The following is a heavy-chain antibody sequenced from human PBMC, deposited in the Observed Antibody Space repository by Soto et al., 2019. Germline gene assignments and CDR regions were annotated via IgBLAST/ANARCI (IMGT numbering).Heavy chain of an antibody. V-gene: IGHV5-51*01. Sequence: GESLKISCKGSGYSFTSYWIGWVRQMPGKGLEWMGIIYPGDSDTRYSPSFQGQVTISADKSISTAYLQWSSLKASDTAMYYCARHPPSIAAAGTFWFDPWGQGTLVTVSS. CDR3: ARHPPSIAAAGTFWFDP. CDR1: GYSFTSYW. CDR2: IYPGDSDT. J-gene: IGHJ5*02. D-gene: IGHD6-13*01.